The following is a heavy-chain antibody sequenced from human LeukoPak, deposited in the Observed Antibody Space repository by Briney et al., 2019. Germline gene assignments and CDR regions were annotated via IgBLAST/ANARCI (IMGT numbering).Heavy chain of an antibody. D-gene: IGHD4-23*01. Sequence: PGRSLTLSCAASGFTFSSYGMHWVRQAPGKGLEWVAVISYDGSNKYYADSVKGRFTISRDNSKNTLYLQMNSLRAEDTAVYYCANLDYGGNPRVDYWGQGTLVTVSS. J-gene: IGHJ4*02. CDR1: GFTFSSYG. V-gene: IGHV3-30*18. CDR3: ANLDYGGNPRVDY. CDR2: ISYDGSNK.